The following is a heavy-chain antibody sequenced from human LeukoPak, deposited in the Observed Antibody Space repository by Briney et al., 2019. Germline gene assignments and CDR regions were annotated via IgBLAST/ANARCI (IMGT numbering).Heavy chain of an antibody. D-gene: IGHD3-10*01. J-gene: IGHJ3*02. CDR3: ARRGPVLNTISNAFDI. CDR2: FSYSGNT. Sequence: SETLSLTCHVSGGSITWSSDYGGWIRQPPGKGLEWIGSFSYSGNTFYNLSLRSRVTISADTSKDYFSLKLSSVTAADTAVYYCARRGPVLNTISNAFDIWGQGTVVTVSS. CDR1: GGSITWSSDY. V-gene: IGHV4-39*01.